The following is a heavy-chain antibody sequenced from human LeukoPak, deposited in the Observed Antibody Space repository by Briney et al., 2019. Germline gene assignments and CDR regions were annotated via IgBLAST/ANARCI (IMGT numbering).Heavy chain of an antibody. D-gene: IGHD6-13*01. CDR1: GYTFTSYY. V-gene: IGHV1-46*01. CDR3: ATRARIAAVNVDAFDI. Sequence: ASVKVSCKASGYTFTSYYMHWVRQAPGQGLEWMGIINPSGGSTSYAQKFQGRVTMTRDMSTSTVYMELSSLRSEDTAVYYCATRARIAAVNVDAFDIWGQGTMVTVSS. CDR2: INPSGGST. J-gene: IGHJ3*02.